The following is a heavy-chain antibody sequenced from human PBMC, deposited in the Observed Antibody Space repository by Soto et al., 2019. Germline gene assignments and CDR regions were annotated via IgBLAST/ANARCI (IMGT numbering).Heavy chain of an antibody. CDR3: AKFMAALMYCSSTSCYDGFDY. CDR2: LSGSGGST. D-gene: IGHD2-2*01. J-gene: IGHJ4*02. V-gene: IGHV3-23*01. CDR1: GFTFSSYA. Sequence: EVQLLESGGGLVQPGGSLRLSCAASGFTFSSYAMSWVRQAPGKGLELVSALSGSGGSTYYADSVKGRFTISRDNSKNTLYLQMNSLRAEDTDVYYCAKFMAALMYCSSTSCYDGFDYWGQGTLVTVSS.